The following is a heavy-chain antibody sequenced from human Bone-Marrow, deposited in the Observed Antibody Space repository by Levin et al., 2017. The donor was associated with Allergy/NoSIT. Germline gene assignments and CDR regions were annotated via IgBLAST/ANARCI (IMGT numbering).Heavy chain of an antibody. Sequence: GSLRLSCTVSGGSISSSSYYWGWIRQPPGKGLEWIGSIYYSGSTYYNPSLKSRVTISVDTSKNQFSLKLSSVTAADTAVYYCARDDSSWYPGSYYYYGMDVWGQGTTVTVSS. V-gene: IGHV4-39*07. J-gene: IGHJ6*02. CDR3: ARDDSSWYPGSYYYYGMDV. CDR2: IYYSGST. D-gene: IGHD6-13*01. CDR1: GGSISSSSYY.